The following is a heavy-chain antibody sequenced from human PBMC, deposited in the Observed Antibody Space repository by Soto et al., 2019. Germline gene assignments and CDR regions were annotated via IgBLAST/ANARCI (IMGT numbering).Heavy chain of an antibody. CDR2: IYYSGST. CDR3: ARFSDFWSGYYSYNWFDP. D-gene: IGHD3-3*01. CDR1: GGSISSGGYY. V-gene: IGHV4-31*03. Sequence: SETLSLTCTVSGGSISSGGYYWSWIRQHPGKGLEWIGYIYYSGSTYYNPSLKSRVTISVDTSKNQFSLKLSSVTAADTAVYYCARFSDFWSGYYSYNWFDPWRQGTLVTVPS. J-gene: IGHJ5*02.